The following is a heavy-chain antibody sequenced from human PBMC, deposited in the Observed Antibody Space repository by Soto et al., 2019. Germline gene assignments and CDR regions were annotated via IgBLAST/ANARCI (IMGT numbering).Heavy chain of an antibody. V-gene: IGHV4-39*01. CDR2: IYSIGSS. CDR3: RRSSGDRTAG. CDR1: GGSIRSSSY. J-gene: IGHJ6*01. Sequence: QLQLQESGPGLVKPSETLSLTCTVSGGSIRSSSYWGWIRQPPGKGREWIGRIYSIGSSYYNPSRKGRVSICADTPKNQRSRNWISVTAADAAVAYCRRSSGDRTAGWGQGTRVT. D-gene: IGHD3-22*01.